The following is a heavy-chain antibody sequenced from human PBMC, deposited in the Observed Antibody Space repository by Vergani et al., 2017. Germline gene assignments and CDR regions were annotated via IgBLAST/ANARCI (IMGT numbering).Heavy chain of an antibody. D-gene: IGHD3-22*01. CDR1: GFSFPGYA. J-gene: IGHJ4*02. V-gene: IGHV3-23*01. Sequence: EVQLLESGGGLVQPGGSLRLSCEASGFSFPGYAMSWVRQAPGKGLEWVSSVSGSSATPYYADSVKGRFIISRDNAKNSLYLQMNSLRAEDTAVYYCARSYYYDSSGSPGRVYWGQGTLVTVSS. CDR2: VSGSSATP. CDR3: ARSYYYDSSGSPGRVY.